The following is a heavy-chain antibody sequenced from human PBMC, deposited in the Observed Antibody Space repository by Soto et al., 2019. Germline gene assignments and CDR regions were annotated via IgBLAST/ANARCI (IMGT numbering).Heavy chain of an antibody. CDR1: GGSISSYY. V-gene: IGHV4-59*08. Sequence: SETLSLTCTVSGGSISSYYWSWIRQPPGKGLEWIGYIYYSGSTNYNPSLKSRVTISVDTSKNQFSLKLSSVTAADTAVYYCVRRRIRSGSYLDYFDYWGQGTLVTVSS. D-gene: IGHD1-26*01. CDR3: VRRRIRSGSYLDYFDY. CDR2: IYYSGST. J-gene: IGHJ4*02.